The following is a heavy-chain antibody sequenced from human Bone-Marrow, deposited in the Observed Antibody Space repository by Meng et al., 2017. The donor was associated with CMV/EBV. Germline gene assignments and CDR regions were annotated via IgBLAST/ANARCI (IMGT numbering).Heavy chain of an antibody. V-gene: IGHV1-2*02. CDR2: INPNSGGT. CDR3: AGSVPAASYYYGMDV. J-gene: IGHJ6*02. Sequence: ASVRVSGKASGYTFTGYYMHWVRQAPGQGLEWMGWINPNSGGTNYAQKFQGRVTMTRDTSISTAYMELSRLRSDDTAVYYCAGSVPAASYYYGMDVWGQGTTVTVSS. D-gene: IGHD2-2*01. CDR1: GYTFTGYY.